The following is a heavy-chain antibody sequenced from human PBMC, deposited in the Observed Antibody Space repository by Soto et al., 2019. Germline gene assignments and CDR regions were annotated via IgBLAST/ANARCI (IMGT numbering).Heavy chain of an antibody. D-gene: IGHD3-16*02. CDR3: AREIDDYIWRSYRHLDH. J-gene: IGHJ4*02. V-gene: IGHV3-21*01. CDR1: GVTFCSYS. Sequence: GGCLRLSCSASGVTFCSYSMNWVRQAPGKGLEWVSSISSSSSYIYYADSVKGRFTISRDNAKNSLYLQKNSLRDEDTALYYCAREIDDYIWRSYRHLDHWGQRHLVTVSS. CDR2: ISSSSSYI.